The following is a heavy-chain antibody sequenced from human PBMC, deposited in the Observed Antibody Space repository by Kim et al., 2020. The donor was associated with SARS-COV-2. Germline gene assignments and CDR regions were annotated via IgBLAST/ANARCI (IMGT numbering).Heavy chain of an antibody. J-gene: IGHJ5*02. D-gene: IGHD6-25*01. CDR2: IIRCGVTT. CDR1: GFTFSTFE. Sequence: GGSLRLSCEASGFTFSTFEMNWVRPAPGPLLALLSSIIRCGVTTHYADSVKGRFTISRDNAKPSLSLEMPSLRAEDTGVYYCVRILPSAAGLLDLWGQGALVTVSS. CDR3: VRILPSAAGLLDL. V-gene: IGHV3-48*03.